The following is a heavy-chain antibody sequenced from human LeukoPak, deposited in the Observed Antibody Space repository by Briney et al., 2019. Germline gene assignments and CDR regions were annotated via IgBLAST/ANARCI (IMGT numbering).Heavy chain of an antibody. CDR3: ASLFNDYVWGSYSLD. CDR1: GGSISSYY. CDR2: IYTSGST. Sequence: SETLSLTCTVSGGSISSYYWSWIRQPAGKGLEWIGRIYTSGSTNYNPSLKSRVTMSVDTSKNQFSLKLSSVTAADTAVYYCASLFNDYVWGSYSLDWGQGTLVTVSS. D-gene: IGHD3-16*01. V-gene: IGHV4-4*07. J-gene: IGHJ4*02.